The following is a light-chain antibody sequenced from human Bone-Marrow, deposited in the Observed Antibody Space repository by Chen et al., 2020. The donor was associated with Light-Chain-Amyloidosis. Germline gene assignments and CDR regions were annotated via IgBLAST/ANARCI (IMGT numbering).Light chain of an antibody. CDR1: DLPTKY. CDR2: RDT. J-gene: IGLJ2*01. Sequence: SYEPTQPHSVSVSPGQTARITCSGDDLPTKYAYWYQQKPGQAPVLVIHRDTERPSGISERFSGSSSGTTATLTISGVQAEDEADYHCQSADSSGTYEVIFGGGTKLTVL. V-gene: IGLV3-25*03. CDR3: QSADSSGTYEVI.